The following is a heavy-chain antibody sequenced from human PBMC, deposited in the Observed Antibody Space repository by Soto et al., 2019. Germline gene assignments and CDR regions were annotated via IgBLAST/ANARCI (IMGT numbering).Heavy chain of an antibody. CDR2: IIPIFGTA. D-gene: IGHD1-1*01. CDR1: GGTFSSYA. J-gene: IGHJ6*02. CDR3: ARGAGTTGYYYYYGMDV. V-gene: IGHV1-69*12. Sequence: QVQLVQSGAEVKKPGSSVKVSCKASGGTFSSYAISWVRQAPGQGLEWMGGIIPIFGTANYAQKFQGRVTITADEATSTAYMELSSLRSEDTAVYYCARGAGTTGYYYYYGMDVWGQGTTVTVSS.